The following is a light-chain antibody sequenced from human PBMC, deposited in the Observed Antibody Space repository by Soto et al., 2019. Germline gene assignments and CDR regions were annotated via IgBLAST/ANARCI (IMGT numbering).Light chain of an antibody. CDR3: QQYGSSPWT. V-gene: IGKV3-20*01. CDR2: GAS. J-gene: IGKJ1*01. Sequence: EIVLTQSPGTLSLSPGERATLSCRASQSVSSSYLAWYQQKPGQAPRLLIYGASSRATGIPDRFSGSGSGTDFTLTISILEHEDFAVYYCQQYGSSPWTFGQGTKVELK. CDR1: QSVSSSY.